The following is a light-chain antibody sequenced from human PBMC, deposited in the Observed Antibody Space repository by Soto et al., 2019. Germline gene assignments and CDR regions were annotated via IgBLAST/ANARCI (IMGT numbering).Light chain of an antibody. CDR1: QSVSSN. J-gene: IGKJ3*01. Sequence: EIVMTQSPGTLSVSPGERAILSCRASQSVSSNLAWYQQKPGQTPRLLIYGASTRATGIPARFSGSGSGTEFTLTISSLQSEDFAVYYFQQDNNWPPFTFGPGTKVDIK. CDR2: GAS. CDR3: QQDNNWPPFT. V-gene: IGKV3-15*01.